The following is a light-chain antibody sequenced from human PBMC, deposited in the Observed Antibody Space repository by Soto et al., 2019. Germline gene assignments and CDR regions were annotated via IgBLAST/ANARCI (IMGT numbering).Light chain of an antibody. CDR3: QQRSDWPPIT. Sequence: ELVMRQSPATLSVSPGEGATLSCRASQGIGDTLAWYQHKPGQTPRLLIYDTSTRATGIPARFSGSGSGTDFTLTISSLEPEDFAVYYCQQRSDWPPITFGQRTRLEIK. V-gene: IGKV3D-11*03. CDR1: QGIGDT. CDR2: DTS. J-gene: IGKJ5*01.